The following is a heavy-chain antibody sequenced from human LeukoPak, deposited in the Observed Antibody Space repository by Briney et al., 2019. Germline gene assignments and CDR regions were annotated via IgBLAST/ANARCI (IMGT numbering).Heavy chain of an antibody. CDR2: INHSGST. D-gene: IGHD3-10*01. CDR1: GGSFSDYY. J-gene: IGHJ4*02. Sequence: SETLSLTCAVYGGSFSDYYWSWIRQPPGKGLEWIGEINHSGSTNYNPSLKSRVTISVDTSKNQFSLKLSSVTAADTAVYYCARRGRGMVRGVITPPDYWGQGTLVTVSS. CDR3: ARRGRGMVRGVITPPDY. V-gene: IGHV4-34*01.